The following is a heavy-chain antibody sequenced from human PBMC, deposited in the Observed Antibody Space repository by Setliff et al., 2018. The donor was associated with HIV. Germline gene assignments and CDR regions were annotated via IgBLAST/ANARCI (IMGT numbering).Heavy chain of an antibody. CDR3: ARRRYDSDGYYFDS. V-gene: IGHV4-59*01. CDR2: IYYSGST. J-gene: IGHJ4*02. Sequence: SETLSLTCTVSGGSISLYYWSWIRQPPGRGLEWIGYIYYSGSTKYNPSLMSRVTISLDTSKNQFSLKVRSVTAADTAIYYCARRRYDSDGYYFDSWGQGSLVTVSS. D-gene: IGHD3-22*01. CDR1: GGSISLYY.